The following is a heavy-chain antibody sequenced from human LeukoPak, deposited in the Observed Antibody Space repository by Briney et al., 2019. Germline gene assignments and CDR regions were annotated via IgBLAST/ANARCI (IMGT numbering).Heavy chain of an antibody. CDR2: IKQDGSEK. CDR1: GFTHSSYW. J-gene: IGHJ4*02. Sequence: GGSLRLSCVASGFTHSSYWMSWLRQAPGKGLEWVANIKQDGSEKFCVASVKGRFTVFRDNAKNSLFLQMNSLRAEDTAMYYCARDIFDYWGQGTLVTVSS. V-gene: IGHV3-7*01. CDR3: ARDIFDY.